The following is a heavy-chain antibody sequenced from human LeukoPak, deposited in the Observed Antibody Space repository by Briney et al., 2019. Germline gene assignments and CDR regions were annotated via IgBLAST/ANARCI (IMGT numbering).Heavy chain of an antibody. CDR1: GYTFTSYY. J-gene: IGHJ3*02. D-gene: IGHD1-26*01. Sequence: VASVKVSCKASGYTFTSYYMHWVRQAPGQGLEWMGIINPSGGSTSYAQKFQGRVTMTEDTSTDTAYMELSSLRSEDTAVYYCAAESYSGSYLYAFDIWGQGTMVTVSS. V-gene: IGHV1-46*01. CDR3: AAESYSGSYLYAFDI. CDR2: INPSGGST.